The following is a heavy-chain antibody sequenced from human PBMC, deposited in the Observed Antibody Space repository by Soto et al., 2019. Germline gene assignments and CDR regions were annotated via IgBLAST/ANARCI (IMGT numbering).Heavy chain of an antibody. D-gene: IGHD1-1*01. V-gene: IGHV1-69*01. CDR2: IIPNIGSP. CDR1: GGTFSTYS. J-gene: IGHJ4*02. Sequence: QVQLVQSGAEVKKPGSSVKVSCTASGGTFSTYSISWVRQAPGQGPEWMGAIIPNIGSPKYAQKFQGRVTITADESTSTAYLDLSSLRSEDTAVYYCTSSPLASSGPAGDYWGQGTLVSVSS. CDR3: TSSPLASSGPAGDY.